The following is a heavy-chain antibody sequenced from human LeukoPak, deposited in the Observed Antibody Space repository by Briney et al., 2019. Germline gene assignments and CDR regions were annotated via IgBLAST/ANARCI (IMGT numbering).Heavy chain of an antibody. V-gene: IGHV3-48*01. CDR3: ARDPDYGDYSIDY. Sequence: ETLSLTCTVSGGSISSSSYYWGWIRQPPGKGLEWVSYISSSSSTIYYADSVKGRFTISRDNAKNSLYLQMNSLRAEDTAVYYCARDPDYGDYSIDYWGQGTLVTVSS. J-gene: IGHJ4*02. D-gene: IGHD4-17*01. CDR1: GGSISSSS. CDR2: ISSSSSTI.